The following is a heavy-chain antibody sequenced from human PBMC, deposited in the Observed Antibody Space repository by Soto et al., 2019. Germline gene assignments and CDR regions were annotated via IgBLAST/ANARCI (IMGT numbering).Heavy chain of an antibody. Sequence: GASLPLSCVASGLNSSILAMAWARQAPGRGLEWVSLMSYNGASTYYADSVKGRFTISRDNSKNMLFLEMSGLTAEDTATYYCAKGRYSSSPYHFDYWGQGTMVTGSS. CDR3: AKGRYSSSPYHFDY. CDR1: GLNSSILA. CDR2: MSYNGAST. D-gene: IGHD6-6*01. V-gene: IGHV3-23*01. J-gene: IGHJ4*02.